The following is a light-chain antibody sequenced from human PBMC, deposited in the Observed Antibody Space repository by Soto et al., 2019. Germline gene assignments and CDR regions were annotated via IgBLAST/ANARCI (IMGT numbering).Light chain of an antibody. CDR2: GAS. V-gene: IGKV3-20*01. CDR1: QSVSSSY. J-gene: IGKJ3*01. CDR3: QQYGSSPIFT. Sequence: XAXLSCRASQSVSSSYLAWYQQKPGQAPRLLIYGASSRATGIPXXXXXXXXXXXXXXXXSRLEPEDFAVYYCQQYGSSPIFTFGPGTKVDXK.